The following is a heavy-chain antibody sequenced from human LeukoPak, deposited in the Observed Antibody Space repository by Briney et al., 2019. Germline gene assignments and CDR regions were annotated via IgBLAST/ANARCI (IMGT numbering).Heavy chain of an antibody. D-gene: IGHD6-13*01. Sequence: SETLSLTCAVYGGSFSGYYWSWIRQPPGKGLEWIGEINHSGSTNYNPSLKSRVTISVDTSKNQFSLKLSSVTAADTAVYYCARGQAGPRPDPLDYWGQGTLVTVSS. CDR3: ARGQAGPRPDPLDY. CDR1: GGSFSGYY. V-gene: IGHV4-34*01. J-gene: IGHJ4*02. CDR2: INHSGST.